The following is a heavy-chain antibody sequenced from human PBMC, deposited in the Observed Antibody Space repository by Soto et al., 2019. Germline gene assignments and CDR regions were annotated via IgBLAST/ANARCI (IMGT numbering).Heavy chain of an antibody. CDR1: GYTFTSYY. CDR2: INPSGGST. CDR3: ARDQAGAAPMDV. D-gene: IGHD6-19*01. V-gene: IGHV1-46*01. J-gene: IGHJ6*02. Sequence: ASVKVSCKASGYTFTSYYMHWVRQAPRQGLEWMGIINPSGGSTSYAQKFQGRVTMTRDTSTSTVYMELSSLRSEDTAVYYCARDQAGAAPMDVWGQGTTVTVSS.